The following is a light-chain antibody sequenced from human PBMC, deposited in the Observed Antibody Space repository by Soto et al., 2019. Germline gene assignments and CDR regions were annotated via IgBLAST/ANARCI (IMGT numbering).Light chain of an antibody. Sequence: LQMPQSPSSLSGSVSHSLTITSRASQTISSWLVWYQQKPGKAPKLLIYKASTLKSGVPSRFSGSGSGTEFTLPISSLQPDDFATYYCQHYNSYSEAFGQGTKVNIK. J-gene: IGKJ1*01. CDR1: QTISSW. CDR3: QHYNSYSEA. V-gene: IGKV1-5*03. CDR2: KAS.